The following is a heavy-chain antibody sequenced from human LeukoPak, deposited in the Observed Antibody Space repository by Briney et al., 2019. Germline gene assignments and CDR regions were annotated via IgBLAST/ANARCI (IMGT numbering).Heavy chain of an antibody. CDR3: ARMSYGLYYYYGMDV. D-gene: IGHD5-18*01. CDR1: GGSFSGYY. Sequence: PSETLSLTCAVYGGSFSGYYWSWIRQPPGKGLEWIGEINHSGSTNCNPSLKSRVTISVDTSKNQFSLKLSSVTAADTAVYYCARMSYGLYYYYGMDVWGQGTTVTVSS. CDR2: INHSGST. V-gene: IGHV4-34*01. J-gene: IGHJ6*02.